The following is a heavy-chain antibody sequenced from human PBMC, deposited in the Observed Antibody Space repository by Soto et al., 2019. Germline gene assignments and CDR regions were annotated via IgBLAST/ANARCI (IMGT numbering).Heavy chain of an antibody. Sequence: QVQLQESGPGLVKPSETLSLTCTVSGGSISSYYWSWIRQPPGKGLEWIGYIYYSGSANYNPSLKSRVTISVDTSKNQFSLKLSSVIAADTAVYYCARLFTVQGAFDIWGQGTMVTVSP. CDR2: IYYSGSA. D-gene: IGHD4-17*01. CDR3: ARLFTVQGAFDI. J-gene: IGHJ3*02. CDR1: GGSISSYY. V-gene: IGHV4-59*08.